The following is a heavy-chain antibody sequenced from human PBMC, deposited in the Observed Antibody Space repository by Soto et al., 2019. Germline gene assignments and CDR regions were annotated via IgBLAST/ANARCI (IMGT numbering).Heavy chain of an antibody. D-gene: IGHD3-9*01. V-gene: IGHV1-18*01. CDR3: ARDEGGYDILTGYYKAHHFDQ. Sequence: ASVKVSCKASGYTFGHLYITWLRQAAGQGLEWMGAISPHNRNTNYAEKFRGRVTMTTDTSTTTAYMELRSLRSDDTAVYYCARDEGGYDILTGYYKAHHFDQWGQGALVTVSS. CDR2: ISPHNRNT. J-gene: IGHJ4*02. CDR1: GYTFGHLY.